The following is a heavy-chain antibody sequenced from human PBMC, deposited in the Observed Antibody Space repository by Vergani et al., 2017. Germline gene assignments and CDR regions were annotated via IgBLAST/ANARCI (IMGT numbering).Heavy chain of an antibody. J-gene: IGHJ6*02. CDR1: GYTFTSYG. CDR2: ISAYNGNT. Sequence: QVQLVQSGAEVKKPGASVKVSCKASGYTFTSYGISWVRQAPGQGLEWMGWISAYNGNTNYAQKLQGRVTMTTDTSTSTAYMELRSLRSDDTAVYYCAVDPDIVVVPAAPYYYYYYVMDVWDQGTTVAVS. D-gene: IGHD2-2*01. V-gene: IGHV1-18*04. CDR3: AVDPDIVVVPAAPYYYYYYVMDV.